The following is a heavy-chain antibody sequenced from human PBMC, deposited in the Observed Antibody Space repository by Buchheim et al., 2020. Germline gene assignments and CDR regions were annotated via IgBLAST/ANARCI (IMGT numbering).Heavy chain of an antibody. D-gene: IGHD6-19*01. CDR1: GYTFTSYY. CDR3: ARDLDSSGLVGLGYYYGMDV. J-gene: IGHJ6*02. Sequence: QVQLVQSGAEVKKPGASVKVSCKASGYTFTSYYMHWVRQPPGQGLEWMGIINPSGGSTSYAQKFQGRVTMTRDTSTSTVYMELCSLRSEDTAVYYCARDLDSSGLVGLGYYYGMDVWGQGTT. CDR2: INPSGGST. V-gene: IGHV1-46*03.